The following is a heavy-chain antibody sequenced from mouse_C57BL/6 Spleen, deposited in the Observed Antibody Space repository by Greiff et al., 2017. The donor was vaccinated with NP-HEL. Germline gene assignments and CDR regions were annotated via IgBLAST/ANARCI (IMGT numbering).Heavy chain of an antibody. CDR2: IDPSDSYT. D-gene: IGHD1-2*01. V-gene: IGHV1-69*01. J-gene: IGHJ3*01. Sequence: VQLQQSGAELVMPGASVKLSCKASGYTFTSYWMHWVKQRPGQGLEWIGEIDPSDSYTNYNQKFKGKSTLTVDKSSSTAYMQLSSLTSEDSAVYYCARPITTIPFAYWGQGTLVTVSA. CDR3: ARPITTIPFAY. CDR1: GYTFTSYW.